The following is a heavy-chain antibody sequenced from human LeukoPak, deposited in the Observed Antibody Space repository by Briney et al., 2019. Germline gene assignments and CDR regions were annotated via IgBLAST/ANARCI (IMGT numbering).Heavy chain of an antibody. CDR1: GGSISSYY. J-gene: IGHJ4*02. V-gene: IGHV4-59*12. CDR3: ARGGYRSAYQD. D-gene: IGHD5-18*01. CDR2: IYYSGST. Sequence: SETLSLTCAVSGGSISSYYWSWIRQPPGKGLEWIGEIYYSGSTNYNPSLKSRVTISVDTSKNQFSLNLSSVTAADTAVYYCARGGYRSAYQDWGQGSLVTVSS.